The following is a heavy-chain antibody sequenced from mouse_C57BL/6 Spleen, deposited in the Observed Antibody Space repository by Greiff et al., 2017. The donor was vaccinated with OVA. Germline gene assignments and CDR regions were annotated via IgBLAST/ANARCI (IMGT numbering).Heavy chain of an antibody. CDR3: ARDIAY. CDR1: GYSITSGYY. Sequence: DVKLQESGPGLVKPSQSLSLTCSVTGYSITSGYYWNWIRQFPGNKLEWMGYLSYAGSNNYNPSLKNRISITRDTSKNQFFLKLNSVTTEDTATYYCARDIAYWGQGTLVTVSA. V-gene: IGHV3-6*01. J-gene: IGHJ3*01. CDR2: LSYAGSN.